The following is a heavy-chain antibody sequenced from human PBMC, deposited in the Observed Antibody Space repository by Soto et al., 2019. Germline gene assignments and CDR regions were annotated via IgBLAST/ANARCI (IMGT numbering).Heavy chain of an antibody. CDR2: ISSSSSTI. J-gene: IGHJ4*02. CDR3: ASPGTDYGDYVSY. CDR1: GFTFSSYS. V-gene: IGHV3-48*02. Sequence: PGGSLRLSCAASGFTFSSYSMNWVRQVPGKWLEWVSYISSSSSTIYYADSVKGRFTISRDNAKNSLYLQMNSLRDEDTAVYYCASPGTDYGDYVSYWGQGTLVTVSS. D-gene: IGHD4-17*01.